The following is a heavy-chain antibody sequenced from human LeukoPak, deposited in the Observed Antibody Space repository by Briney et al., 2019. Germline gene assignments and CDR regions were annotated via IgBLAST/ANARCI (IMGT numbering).Heavy chain of an antibody. CDR2: IKSKTDGGTT. V-gene: IGHV3-15*01. Sequence: GGSLRLSXAASGFTFSSYSMNWVRQAPGKGLEWVGRIKSKTDGGTTDYAAPVKGRFTISRVDSKNTLYLQMNSLKTEDTAVYYCTTFLAYCSGGSCYQTDFDYWGQGTLVTVSS. D-gene: IGHD2-15*01. CDR3: TTFLAYCSGGSCYQTDFDY. J-gene: IGHJ4*02. CDR1: GFTFSSYS.